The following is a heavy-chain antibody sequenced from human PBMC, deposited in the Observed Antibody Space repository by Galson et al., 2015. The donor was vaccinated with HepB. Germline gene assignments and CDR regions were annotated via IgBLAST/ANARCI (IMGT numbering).Heavy chain of an antibody. CDR3: ARRATVTTRLAFDI. J-gene: IGHJ3*02. D-gene: IGHD4-17*01. CDR1: GFTFDDYA. Sequence: SLRLSCAASGFTFDDYAMHWVRQAPGKGLEWVSGISWNSGSIGYADSVKGRFTISRDNAKNSLYLQMNSLRAEDTALYYCARRATVTTRLAFDIWGQGTMVTVSS. V-gene: IGHV3-9*01. CDR2: ISWNSGSI.